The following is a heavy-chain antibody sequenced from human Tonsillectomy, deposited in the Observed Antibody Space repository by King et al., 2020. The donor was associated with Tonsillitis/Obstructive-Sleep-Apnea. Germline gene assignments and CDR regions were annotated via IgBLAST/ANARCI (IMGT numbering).Heavy chain of an antibody. V-gene: IGHV5-51*01. J-gene: IGHJ6*03. D-gene: IGHD1-7*01. CDR1: GYSFTSYW. Sequence: QLVQSGAEVKKPGESLKISCKGSGYSFTSYWIGWVRQMPGKGLEWMGIIYPGDSDTRYSPSFQGQVTISADKSISTAYLQWSSLKASDTATYYCARLELELRSGYYYYYMDVWGKGTTVTVSS. CDR2: IYPGDSDT. CDR3: ARLELELRSGYYYYYMDV.